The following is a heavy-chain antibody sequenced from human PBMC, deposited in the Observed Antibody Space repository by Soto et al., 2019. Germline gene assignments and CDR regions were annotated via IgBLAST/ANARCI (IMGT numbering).Heavy chain of an antibody. CDR1: GFTFSSYG. Sequence: PGGSLRLSCAASGFTFSSYGMHWVRQAPGKGLEWVAVIWYDGSNKYYADSVKGRFTISRDNSKNTLYLQMNSLRAEDTAVYYCARNYYDSSGDLDYWGQGTLVTVSS. CDR2: IWYDGSNK. CDR3: ARNYYDSSGDLDY. J-gene: IGHJ4*02. V-gene: IGHV3-33*01. D-gene: IGHD3-22*01.